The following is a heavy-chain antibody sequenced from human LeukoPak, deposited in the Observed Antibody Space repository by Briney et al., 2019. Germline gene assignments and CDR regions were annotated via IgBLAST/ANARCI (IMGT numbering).Heavy chain of an antibody. CDR3: ARDAYYDSSGYYYDY. Sequence: ASVKVSCKASGYTLTGYHMHWVRQAPGQGLEWMGRINPNSGGTNYAQKFQGRVTMTRDTSISTAYMELSRLRSDDTAVYYCARDAYYDSSGYYYDYWGQGTLVTVSS. CDR2: INPNSGGT. J-gene: IGHJ4*02. CDR1: GYTLTGYH. V-gene: IGHV1-2*06. D-gene: IGHD3-22*01.